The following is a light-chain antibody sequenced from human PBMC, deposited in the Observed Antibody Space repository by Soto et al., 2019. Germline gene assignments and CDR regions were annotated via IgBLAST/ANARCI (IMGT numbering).Light chain of an antibody. Sequence: QPVLTQSPSASASLGASVKLTCTLSSGHSSYAIAWHQQQPEKGPRYLMKVNTDDSHSKGDGIPDRFSGSSSGAERYLIISSLQSEDEADYYCQTWGTGIHVVFGGGTKVTVL. CDR3: QTWGTGIHVV. CDR2: VNTDDSH. J-gene: IGLJ2*01. V-gene: IGLV4-69*01. CDR1: SGHSSYA.